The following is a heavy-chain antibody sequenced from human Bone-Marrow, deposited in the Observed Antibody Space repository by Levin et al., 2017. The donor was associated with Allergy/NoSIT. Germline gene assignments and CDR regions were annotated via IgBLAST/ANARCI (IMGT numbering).Heavy chain of an antibody. Sequence: ASVKVSCKASGYTFTSYYMHWVRQAPGQGLEWMGIINPSGGSTSYAQKFQGRVTMTRDTSTSTVYMELSSLRSEDTAVYYCARAGCSSTSCYYLGVYYDDDYMDGWGKGTTVTVSS. CDR1: GYTFTSYY. J-gene: IGHJ6*03. CDR3: ARAGCSSTSCYYLGVYYDDDYMDG. D-gene: IGHD2-2*01. V-gene: IGHV1-46*01. CDR2: INPSGGST.